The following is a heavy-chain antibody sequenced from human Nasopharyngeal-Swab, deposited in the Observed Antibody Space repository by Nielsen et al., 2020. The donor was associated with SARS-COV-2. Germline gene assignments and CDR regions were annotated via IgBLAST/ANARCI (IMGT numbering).Heavy chain of an antibody. J-gene: IGHJ6*02. CDR3: ARAVAGTYYYYGMDV. Sequence: GEPLKISCKGSGYSFTSYWIGWVRQMPGKGLEWMGIIYPGDSDTRYSPSFQGQVTISADKSISTAYLQWSSLKASDTAMYYCARAVAGTYYYYGMDVWGQGTTVTVSS. CDR1: GYSFTSYW. CDR2: IYPGDSDT. D-gene: IGHD6-19*01. V-gene: IGHV5-51*01.